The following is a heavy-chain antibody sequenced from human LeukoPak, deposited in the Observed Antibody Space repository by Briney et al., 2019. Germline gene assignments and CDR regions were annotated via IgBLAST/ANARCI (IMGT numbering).Heavy chain of an antibody. CDR3: ARERTTVTTFVYYYGMDV. J-gene: IGHJ6*02. CDR1: GLTFSSYW. V-gene: IGHV3-74*01. D-gene: IGHD4-17*01. CDR2: INSDGSST. Sequence: GGSRRLSCAASGLTFSSYWMHWVGKAPGKGLVWFSRINSDGSSTSYEDSVKGRFTISRDNAKNTLYLQMNSLRAEDTAVYYCARERTTVTTFVYYYGMDVWGQGTTVTVSS.